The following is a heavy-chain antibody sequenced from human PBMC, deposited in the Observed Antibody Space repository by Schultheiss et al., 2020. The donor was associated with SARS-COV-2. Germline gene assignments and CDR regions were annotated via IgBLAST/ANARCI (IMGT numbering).Heavy chain of an antibody. CDR1: GFTFSSYS. CDR2: ISSSSSYI. J-gene: IGHJ6*02. D-gene: IGHD1-1*01. CDR3: TTTTGTTHMDV. V-gene: IGHV3-21*01. Sequence: GGSLRLSCAASGFTFSSYSMNWVRQAPGKGLEWFSTISSSSSYIYYADSVKGRFTISRDNAKNSLYLQMNSLRAEDTAVYYCTTTTGTTHMDVWGQGTTVTVAS.